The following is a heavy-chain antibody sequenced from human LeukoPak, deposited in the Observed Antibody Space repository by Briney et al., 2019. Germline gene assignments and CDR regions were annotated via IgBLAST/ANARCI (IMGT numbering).Heavy chain of an antibody. CDR2: ISYDGSNK. J-gene: IGHJ4*02. V-gene: IGHV3-30*04. D-gene: IGHD6-6*01. CDR3: AKDRESIAARPEVFDY. Sequence: GGSLRLSCAASGFTFSSYAMHWVRQAPGKGLEWVAVISYDGSNKYYADSVKGRFTISRDNSKNTLYLQMNSLRAEDTAVYYCAKDRESIAARPEVFDYWGQGTLVTVSS. CDR1: GFTFSSYA.